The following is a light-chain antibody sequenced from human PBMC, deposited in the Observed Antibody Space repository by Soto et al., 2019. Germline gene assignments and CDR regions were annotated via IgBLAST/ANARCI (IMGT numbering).Light chain of an antibody. CDR3: MQARQTADT. Sequence: DIVMTQSPLSLPVTLGEPASITCRSSQSLLHSNGYNYVDWYLQKPGQSPPLLIYLSSNRASGVPDRFSGSGSGTDFILKISRVEAEDVGVYYCMQARQTADTFGQGTKLEIK. J-gene: IGKJ2*01. CDR1: QSLLHSNGYNY. CDR2: LSS. V-gene: IGKV2-28*01.